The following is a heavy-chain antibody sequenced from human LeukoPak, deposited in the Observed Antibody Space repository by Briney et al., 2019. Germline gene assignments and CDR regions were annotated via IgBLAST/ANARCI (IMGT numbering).Heavy chain of an antibody. Sequence: SVKVSCKASGYTFTSYDINWVRQATGQGLEWMGWMNPNSGDTGYAQKFQGRVTITRNTSISTAYMELSSLRSEDTAVYYCARVGYCSSTSCPQGDAFDIWGQGTMVTVSS. CDR2: MNPNSGDT. J-gene: IGHJ3*02. D-gene: IGHD2-2*01. V-gene: IGHV1-8*03. CDR1: GYTFTSYD. CDR3: ARVGYCSSTSCPQGDAFDI.